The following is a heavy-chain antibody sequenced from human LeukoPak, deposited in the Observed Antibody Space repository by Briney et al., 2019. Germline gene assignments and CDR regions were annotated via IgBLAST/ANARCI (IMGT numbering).Heavy chain of an antibody. J-gene: IGHJ4*02. CDR1: GFSFSSYE. V-gene: IGHV3-48*03. CDR2: ISSTAITI. CDR3: ARGLYTTSSGRVVFFI. Sequence: PGGSLRLSCAASGFSFSSYEMNWVRQAPGKGLEWVSYISSTAITIYYAGSVKGRFTISRDNAKNSLYLQMNSLRAEYTAVYYCARGLYTTSSGRVVFFIWGQGTLVTVSS. D-gene: IGHD6-6*01.